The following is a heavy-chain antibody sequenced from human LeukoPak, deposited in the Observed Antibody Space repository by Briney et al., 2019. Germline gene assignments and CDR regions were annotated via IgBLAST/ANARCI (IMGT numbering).Heavy chain of an antibody. V-gene: IGHV3-23*01. CDR1: GFTFSNYA. Sequence: AGGSLRLSCAASGFTFSNYAMRWVRQAPGKGLEWVSGISCSGDSTYYADSVKGRFTISRDNSKNTLYLQMNSLRAEDTAVYYCARRSGIAVAGAFDYWGQGTLVTVSS. D-gene: IGHD6-19*01. CDR2: ISCSGDST. CDR3: ARRSGIAVAGAFDY. J-gene: IGHJ4*02.